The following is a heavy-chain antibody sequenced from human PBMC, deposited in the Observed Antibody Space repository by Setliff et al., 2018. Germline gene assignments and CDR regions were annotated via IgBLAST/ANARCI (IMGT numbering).Heavy chain of an antibody. J-gene: IGHJ6*02. Sequence: SETLSLTCSVSGGSIINSYYWSWIRQPAGKGLEWIGRISTSGNTNYNPSLKSRVTVSLDTSKNQFSLKLTSMTAADTAVYYCARDQWVRSPPLYFSYSMDVWGQGTTVTVS. CDR2: ISTSGNT. CDR1: GGSIINSYY. D-gene: IGHD5-12*01. CDR3: ARDQWVRSPPLYFSYSMDV. V-gene: IGHV4-4*07.